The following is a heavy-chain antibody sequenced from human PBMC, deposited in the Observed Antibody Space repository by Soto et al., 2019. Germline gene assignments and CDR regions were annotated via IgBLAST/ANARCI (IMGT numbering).Heavy chain of an antibody. D-gene: IGHD5-18*01. CDR2: IKNDGTST. V-gene: IGHV3-74*01. Sequence: GGSLRLSCAASGFTFSSQWLHWVRQAPGKGLVWISRIKNDGTSTNYADSVKGRFTVSRDNAKKTMSLQMNSLRAEDTAVYYCESWRGGYTYGLDHWGKGTPVTVSS. CDR3: ESWRGGYTYGLDH. CDR1: GFTFSSQW. J-gene: IGHJ4*02.